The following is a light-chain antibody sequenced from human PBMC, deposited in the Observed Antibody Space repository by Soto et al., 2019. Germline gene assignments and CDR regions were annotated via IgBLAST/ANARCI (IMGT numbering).Light chain of an antibody. CDR1: SSNIGGNP. CDR3: ASWDDSLDGYV. CDR2: SNN. Sequence: QSVLARPPSASGTPGQRVTISCSGSSSNIGGNPVNWYQHLPGTAPKLLIYSNNQRPSGVPDRFSGSKSGTSASLAISGLQSDDEADYYCASWDDSLDGYVFGPGTKVTVL. J-gene: IGLJ1*01. V-gene: IGLV1-44*01.